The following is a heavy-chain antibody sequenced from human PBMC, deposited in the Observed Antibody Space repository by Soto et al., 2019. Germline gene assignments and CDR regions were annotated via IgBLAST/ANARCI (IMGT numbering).Heavy chain of an antibody. D-gene: IGHD2-8*01. CDR3: ARDGGLYAMDV. CDR1: GYSISSGGYY. J-gene: IGHJ6*02. Sequence: QVQLQESGPGLVKPSETLSLTCSVSGYSISSGGYYWGWIRQHPGKGLEWIGYIYDSGYTSYNPSLKSRVSISLDKSQNQLSLRLNSVTAADTAVYYCARDGGLYAMDVWGQGTTVIVSS. V-gene: IGHV4-31*03. CDR2: IYDSGYT.